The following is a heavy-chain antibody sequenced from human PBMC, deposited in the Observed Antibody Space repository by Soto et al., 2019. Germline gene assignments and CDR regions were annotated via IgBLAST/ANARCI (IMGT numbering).Heavy chain of an antibody. CDR3: AREQVILGTYGMDV. Sequence: QVQLVQSGSEVKKPGSSVKVSCKASGGTFSTYTITWVRQAPGQGLEWMGRIIPILAIADYAQKFQGRVTITADKSTSKAYMELSSLRSEDTAVYYCAREQVILGTYGMDVWGQGTTVTVSS. V-gene: IGHV1-69*08. CDR2: IIPILAIA. CDR1: GGTFSTYT. D-gene: IGHD2-15*01. J-gene: IGHJ6*02.